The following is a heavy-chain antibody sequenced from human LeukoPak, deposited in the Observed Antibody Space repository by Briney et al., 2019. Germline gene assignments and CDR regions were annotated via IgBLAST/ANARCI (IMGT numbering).Heavy chain of an antibody. V-gene: IGHV4-34*01. J-gene: IGHJ4*02. CDR3: ARRGRITIFGVVTMGPEIEY. CDR2: IKHSGST. D-gene: IGHD3-3*01. CDR1: GGSFRDYY. Sequence: SETLSLTCAVYGGSFRDYYWSWIRQTPGEGLQWIGGIKHSGSTDFNPSLKSRVTMSIDTSKNQFSLKLTSVTAADTAVYYCARRGRITIFGVVTMGPEIEYWGQGTLVTVSS.